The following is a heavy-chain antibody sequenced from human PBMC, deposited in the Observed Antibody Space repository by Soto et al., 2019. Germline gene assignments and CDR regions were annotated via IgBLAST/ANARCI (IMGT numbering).Heavy chain of an antibody. Sequence: QVQLVQSGAEVKKPGATVKVSCKASGYTFSNYGISWVRQSPGQGLAWMGWISAYNGNTKYAQTLQGRVTMTTDTSTSTAYMELRSLRSDDTAVYYCARESRPLDYWGQGTLVTVSS. CDR3: ARESRPLDY. J-gene: IGHJ4*02. CDR1: GYTFSNYG. CDR2: ISAYNGNT. V-gene: IGHV1-18*01.